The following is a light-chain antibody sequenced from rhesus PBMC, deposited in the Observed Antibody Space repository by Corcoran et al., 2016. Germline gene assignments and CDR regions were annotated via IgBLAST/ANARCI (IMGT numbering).Light chain of an antibody. Sequence: DIQMTQSPSSLSASVGDTVTITCRASQGISSYLNWFQQKPGKAPKLLIYDAYSLESGVPSRFSGSGSGTEFTLTLSSLQPEDFATYYCQQHNSPPLTFGGGTKVELK. CDR3: QQHNSPPLT. CDR1: QGISSY. CDR2: DAY. V-gene: IGKV1-28*02. J-gene: IGKJ4*01.